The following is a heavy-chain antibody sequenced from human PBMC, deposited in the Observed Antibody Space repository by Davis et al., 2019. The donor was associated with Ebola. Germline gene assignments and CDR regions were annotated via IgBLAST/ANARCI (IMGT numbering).Heavy chain of an antibody. D-gene: IGHD2-2*01. V-gene: IGHV3-74*01. CDR3: ARSSYQPDW. J-gene: IGHJ4*02. CDR2: INTDGSFT. Sequence: GESLNLPCAASGFTFSSYWMHWVRQPPGKGLVWVSRINTDGSFTDYADSVKGRFTISRDNARNTVSLQMNSLRAEDTALYYCARSSYQPDWWGQGTLVTVSS. CDR1: GFTFSSYW.